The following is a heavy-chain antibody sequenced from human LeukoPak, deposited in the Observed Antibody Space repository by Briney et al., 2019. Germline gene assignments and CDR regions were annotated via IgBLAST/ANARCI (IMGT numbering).Heavy chain of an antibody. CDR3: ARGVLLQGRGAFDI. V-gene: IGHV1-2*02. D-gene: IGHD2-21*02. Sequence: ASVKVSCKASGYTFSVYYIHWLRQAPGKGLEWMGWIVPSSGATNYAQNFQGRVTMTRDASITTAYMELSSLTYDDTAIYYCARGVLLQGRGAFDIRGQGAMVTVSS. CDR1: GYTFSVYY. J-gene: IGHJ3*02. CDR2: IVPSSGAT.